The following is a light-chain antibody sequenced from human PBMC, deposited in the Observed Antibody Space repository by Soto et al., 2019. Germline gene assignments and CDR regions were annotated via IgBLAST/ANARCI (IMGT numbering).Light chain of an antibody. J-gene: IGKJ1*01. Sequence: EIVMTQSPATLSVSPGERATLSCRAGQSVSRNLAWYQQKPGQAPRLLIFGASTRATGIPARFSGSGSGTEFTLTISSMQSEDFAVYYCHHYNTWPPRTFGLGPKVEI. CDR2: GAS. CDR1: QSVSRN. CDR3: HHYNTWPPRT. V-gene: IGKV3-15*01.